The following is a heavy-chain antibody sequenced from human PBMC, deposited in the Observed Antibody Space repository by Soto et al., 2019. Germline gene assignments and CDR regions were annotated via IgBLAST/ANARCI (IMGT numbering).Heavy chain of an antibody. J-gene: IGHJ4*02. CDR1: GGSISSYY. CDR3: ARAQRRGYSYGFLDH. CDR2: IYYSGST. Sequence: SETLSLTCTVSGGSISSYYWSWIRQPPGKGLEWIGYIYYSGSTNYNPSLKSRVTISVDTSKNQFSLKLSSVTAADTAVYYCARAQRRGYSYGFLDHWGQGTLVTVSS. D-gene: IGHD5-18*01. V-gene: IGHV4-59*01.